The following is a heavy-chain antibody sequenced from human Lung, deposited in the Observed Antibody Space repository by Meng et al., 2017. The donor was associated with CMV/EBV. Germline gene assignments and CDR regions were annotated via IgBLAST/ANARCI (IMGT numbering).Heavy chain of an antibody. V-gene: IGHV3-74*01. CDR2: INLDGTKI. Sequence: GGSLRLXCVASGFSFNSHWMHWVRQVPGKGLEWVSIINLDGTKISYGDSVRGRFTISRDNAGNTMYLQMNSLRAEDTAIYYCVSANHFGSGMSFDPWGQGXLVTVSS. CDR3: VSANHFGSGMSFDP. CDR1: GFSFNSHW. J-gene: IGHJ5*02. D-gene: IGHD3-10*01.